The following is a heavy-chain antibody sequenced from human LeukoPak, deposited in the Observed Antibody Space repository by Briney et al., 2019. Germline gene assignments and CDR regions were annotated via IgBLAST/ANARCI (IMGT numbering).Heavy chain of an antibody. Sequence: GGSLRLSCAASGFTFSSYSMNWVRQAPGKGLEWVSSISSSSSYIYYADSVKGRFTISRDNAKNSLYLQMNSLRAEDTAVYYCARYCSSTSCYSPASFDYWGQGTLVTVSS. CDR2: ISSSSSYI. V-gene: IGHV3-21*01. CDR1: GFTFSSYS. CDR3: ARYCSSTSCYSPASFDY. D-gene: IGHD2-2*02. J-gene: IGHJ4*02.